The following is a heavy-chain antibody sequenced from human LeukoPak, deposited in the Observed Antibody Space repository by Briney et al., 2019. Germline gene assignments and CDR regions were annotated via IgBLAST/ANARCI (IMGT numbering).Heavy chain of an antibody. J-gene: IGHJ4*02. V-gene: IGHV3-73*01. CDR3: TRLYYDSSGPPAY. D-gene: IGHD3-22*01. CDR2: IRSKANSYAT. CDR1: GFTFSGSA. Sequence: GGSLRLSCAASGFTFSGSAMHWVRQASGKGQELVGRIRSKANSYATAYAASVKGRFTISRDDSKNTAYLQMNSLKTEDTAVYYCTRLYYDSSGPPAYWGQGTLVTVSS.